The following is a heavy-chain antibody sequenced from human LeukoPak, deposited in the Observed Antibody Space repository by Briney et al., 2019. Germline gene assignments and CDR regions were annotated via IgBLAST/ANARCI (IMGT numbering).Heavy chain of an antibody. CDR2: IKQDGSEK. V-gene: IGHV3-7*01. CDR3: ARESSRALYDIFGLYQYYYYMDV. CDR1: GFTFSSYW. D-gene: IGHD3-9*01. Sequence: GGSLRLSCAASGFTFSSYWMSWVRQAPGKGLEWVANIKQDGSEKYYVDSVKGRFTISRDNAKNSLYLQMNSLRAEDTAVYYCARESSRALYDIFGLYQYYYYMDVWGKGTTVTISS. J-gene: IGHJ6*03.